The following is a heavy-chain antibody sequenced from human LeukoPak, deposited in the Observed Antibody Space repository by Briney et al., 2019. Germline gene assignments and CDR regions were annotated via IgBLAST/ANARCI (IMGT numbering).Heavy chain of an antibody. D-gene: IGHD6-19*01. J-gene: IGHJ4*02. Sequence: ASVKVSCKASGYTFTTYALIWVRQAPGQGLQWMGWINTNTGNPTYAQGFTGRFVFSLDTSVSTAYLQISSLKAEDTAVYYCARDEQWLVRPPSYWGQGTLVTVSS. CDR2: INTNTGNP. V-gene: IGHV7-4-1*02. CDR3: ARDEQWLVRPPSY. CDR1: GYTFTTYA.